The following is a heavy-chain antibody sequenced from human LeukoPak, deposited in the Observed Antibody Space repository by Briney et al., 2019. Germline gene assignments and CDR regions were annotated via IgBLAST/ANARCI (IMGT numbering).Heavy chain of an antibody. Sequence: EASVKVSCKASGYTFTSYDINWVRQATGQGLEWMGWMNPNSGNTGYAQKFQGRVTITRNTSISTAYMELSSLRSENTAVYYCARDPGGYDGLDYWGQGTLVTVSS. J-gene: IGHJ4*02. CDR1: GYTFTSYD. CDR2: MNPNSGNT. CDR3: ARDPGGYDGLDY. V-gene: IGHV1-8*03. D-gene: IGHD5-12*01.